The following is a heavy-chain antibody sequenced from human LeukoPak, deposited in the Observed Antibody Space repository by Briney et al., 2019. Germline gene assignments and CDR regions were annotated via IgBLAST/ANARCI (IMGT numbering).Heavy chain of an antibody. CDR1: GFTVSSNY. D-gene: IGHD3-16*01. CDR3: ARDFHDRFGGYYFDY. Sequence: GESLRLSCAASGFTVSSNYMSWVRQAPGKGLEWVSVIYSGGSTYYADSVKGRFTISRDNSKNTLYLQMNSLRAEDTAVYYCARDFHDRFGGYYFDYWGQGTLVTVSS. V-gene: IGHV3-66*01. CDR2: IYSGGST. J-gene: IGHJ4*02.